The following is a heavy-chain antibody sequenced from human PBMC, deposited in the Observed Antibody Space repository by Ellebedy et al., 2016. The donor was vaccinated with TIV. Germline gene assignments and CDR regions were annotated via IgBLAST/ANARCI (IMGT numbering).Heavy chain of an antibody. J-gene: IGHJ4*02. D-gene: IGHD3-10*01. CDR1: GFTFSSYA. CDR3: AKGLSYPSMVRGVIPPPWY. V-gene: IGHV3-23*01. CDR2: IRGSGGST. Sequence: GESLKISCVASGFTFSSYAMSWVRQAPGKGLEWVSAIRGSGGSTYYADSVKGRFTISRDNSKNTLYLQVNSLSVEDTAVYYCAKGLSYPSMVRGVIPPPWYWGQGTLITVSS.